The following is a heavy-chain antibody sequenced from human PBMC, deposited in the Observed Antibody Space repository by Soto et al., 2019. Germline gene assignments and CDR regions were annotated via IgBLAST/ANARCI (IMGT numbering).Heavy chain of an antibody. CDR1: GFNFAAYT. Sequence: GGSLRLSCTASGFNFAAYTMSWVRLTPGKGLEWVGFIRRIAYGGTTDYAASVKGRFTISRDDSRKIVYLQMSRLKIEDTAVYYCSRSLAIDFDSWGQGTLVTVSS. V-gene: IGHV3-49*04. J-gene: IGHJ4*02. CDR2: IRRIAYGGTT. CDR3: SRSLAIDFDS.